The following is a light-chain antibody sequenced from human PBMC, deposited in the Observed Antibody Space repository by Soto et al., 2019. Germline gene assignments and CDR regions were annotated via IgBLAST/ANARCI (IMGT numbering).Light chain of an antibody. Sequence: DIVMTQSPDSLAVSLGERATINCKSSQSVLYSSNNKNYLAWYQQKPGQPPKLLIYWASTRESGVPDRFSGSGSGTDFTLTISSLQAEDVAVYYCQHYYSTPQNFGQGTRLEIK. CDR2: WAS. J-gene: IGKJ5*01. CDR3: QHYYSTPQN. V-gene: IGKV4-1*01. CDR1: QSVLYSSNNKNY.